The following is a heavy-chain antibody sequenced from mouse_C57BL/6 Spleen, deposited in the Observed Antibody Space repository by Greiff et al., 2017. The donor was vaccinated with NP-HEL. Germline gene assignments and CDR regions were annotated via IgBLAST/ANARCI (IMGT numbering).Heavy chain of an antibody. V-gene: IGHV3-6*01. J-gene: IGHJ3*01. Sequence: ESGPGLVKPSQSLSLTCSVTGYSITSGYYWNWIRQFPGNKLEWMGYISYDGSNNYNPSLKNRISITRDTSKNQFFLKLNSVTTEDTAKYYCARDTRWFAYWGQGTLVTVSA. CDR3: ARDTRWFAY. CDR1: GYSITSGYY. CDR2: ISYDGSN.